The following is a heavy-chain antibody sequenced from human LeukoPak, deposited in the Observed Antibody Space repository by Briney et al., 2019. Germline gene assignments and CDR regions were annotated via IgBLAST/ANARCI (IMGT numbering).Heavy chain of an antibody. V-gene: IGHV1-2*02. CDR3: ARGTLPNYYYMDV. CDR2: INPNSGGT. Sequence: ASVXVSFKASGYTFTVYYMHWVRQARGQGGEGMGWINPNSGGTNYAQKFQGRVTMTRDTSISTAYMELSRLRSDDTAVYYCARGTLPNYYYMDVWGKGTTVTVSS. J-gene: IGHJ6*03. CDR1: GYTFTVYY.